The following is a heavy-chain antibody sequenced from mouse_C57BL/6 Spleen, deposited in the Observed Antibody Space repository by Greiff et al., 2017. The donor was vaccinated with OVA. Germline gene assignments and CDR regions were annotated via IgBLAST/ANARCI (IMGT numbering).Heavy chain of an antibody. V-gene: IGHV5-6*01. CDR3: ARQGYYYGSSYEGDAMDY. CDR2: ISSGGSYT. D-gene: IGHD1-1*01. Sequence: EVMLVESGGDLVKPGGSLKLSCAASGFTFSSYGMSWVRQTPDKRLEWVATISSGGSYTYYPDSVKGRFTISRDNAKNTLYLQMSSLKSEDTAMYYCARQGYYYGSSYEGDAMDYWGQGTSVTVSS. CDR1: GFTFSSYG. J-gene: IGHJ4*01.